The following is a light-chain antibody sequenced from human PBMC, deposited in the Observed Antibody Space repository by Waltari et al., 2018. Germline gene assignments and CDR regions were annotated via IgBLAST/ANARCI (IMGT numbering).Light chain of an antibody. V-gene: IGLV8-61*01. CDR1: SGSVSRTSY. Sequence: QTVVTQEPSLSVSPGGTVTLTCALSSGSVSRTSYPTWYKQTPGQPPRPLGYKGIRRSSWVPDRFSGSILGNTAALTITGAQADDESDYYCSMYMGSGVWVFGGGTKLTVL. J-gene: IGLJ3*02. CDR2: KGI. CDR3: SMYMGSGVWV.